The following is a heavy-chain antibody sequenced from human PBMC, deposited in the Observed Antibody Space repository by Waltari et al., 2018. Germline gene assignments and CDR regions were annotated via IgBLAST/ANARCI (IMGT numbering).Heavy chain of an antibody. D-gene: IGHD3-22*01. CDR1: GGTFSSYA. Sequence: QVQLVQSGAEVKKPGSSVKVSCKASGGTFSSYAISWVRQAPGPGLEWMGGIIPIFGTANYAQKFQGRVTITADKSTSTAYMELSSLRSEDTAVYYCASYGGSGYYVWEDYRFDYWGQGTLVTVSS. CDR3: ASYGGSGYYVWEDYRFDY. CDR2: IIPIFGTA. J-gene: IGHJ4*02. V-gene: IGHV1-69*14.